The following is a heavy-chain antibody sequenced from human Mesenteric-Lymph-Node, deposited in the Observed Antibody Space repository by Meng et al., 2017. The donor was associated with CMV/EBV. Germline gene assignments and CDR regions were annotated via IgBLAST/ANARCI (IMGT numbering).Heavy chain of an antibody. Sequence: GSLRLSCNVSGGSIGPNYWSWIRQPPGKGLEWIGYVDYSGNTNYNPSLKSRVTISLDTSKSQFSLKLSSVTVADTAVYYCARDRSSILSNRFDPWGQGTLVTVSS. V-gene: IGHV4-59*01. J-gene: IGHJ5*02. D-gene: IGHD6-13*01. CDR2: VDYSGNT. CDR1: GGSIGPNY. CDR3: ARDRSSILSNRFDP.